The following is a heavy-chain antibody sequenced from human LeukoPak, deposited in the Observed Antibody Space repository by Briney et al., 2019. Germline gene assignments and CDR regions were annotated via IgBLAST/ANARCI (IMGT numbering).Heavy chain of an antibody. V-gene: IGHV3-30*02. Sequence: GGSLRLSCAASGFTFSSYGMHWVRQAPGKGLEWVAFIRYDGSNKYYADSVKGRLTISRDNSKNTLYLQMNILRAEDTSVYYCARGQCGGDCYGGDYYYIDVWGKGTTVTIS. CDR2: IRYDGSNK. CDR1: GFTFSSYG. D-gene: IGHD2-21*02. J-gene: IGHJ6*03. CDR3: ARGQCGGDCYGGDYYYIDV.